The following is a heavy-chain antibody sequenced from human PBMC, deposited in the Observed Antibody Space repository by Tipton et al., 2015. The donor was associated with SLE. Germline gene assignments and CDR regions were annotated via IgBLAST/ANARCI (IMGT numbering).Heavy chain of an antibody. V-gene: IGHV3-30*18. J-gene: IGHJ6*03. CDR3: AKEGIAAAGTPRYYYYMDV. CDR1: GFTFSSYG. Sequence: SLRLSCAASGFTFSSYGMHWVRQAPGKGLEWVAVISYDGSNKYYADSVKGRFTISRGNSKNTLYLQMNSLRAEDTAVYYCAKEGIAAAGTPRYYYYMDVRGKGTTVTVSS. CDR2: ISYDGSNK. D-gene: IGHD6-13*01.